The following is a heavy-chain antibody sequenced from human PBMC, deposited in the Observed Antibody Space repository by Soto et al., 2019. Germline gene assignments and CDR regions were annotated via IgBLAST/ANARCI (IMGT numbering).Heavy chain of an antibody. J-gene: IGHJ3*02. CDR3: TRLDAPGDRALDI. CDR2: IRDKTNGYAT. V-gene: IGHV3-73*01. CDR1: GFSISGSA. Sequence: EVQLVESGGDLVQPGGSRKLSCAASGFSISGSAIHWVRQASGKGLEWVARIRDKTNGYATGYAASVQGRFTISRDDSKNTAFLQMNSLKTEDTAVYYCTRLDAPGDRALDIWGHGTMVTVSS.